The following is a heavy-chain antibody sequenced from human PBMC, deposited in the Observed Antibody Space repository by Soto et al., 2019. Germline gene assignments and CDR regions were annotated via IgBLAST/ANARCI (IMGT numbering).Heavy chain of an antibody. Sequence: ASVKVSCKASGYTFTSYGISWVRQAPGQGLEWMGWISAYNGNTNYAQKLQGRVTMTTDTSTSTTYMELRSLRSDDTAVYYCARDQAYGDPRWFIPFDYWGQGTLVTVSS. V-gene: IGHV1-18*01. CDR1: GYTFTSYG. CDR3: ARDQAYGDPRWFIPFDY. D-gene: IGHD4-17*01. J-gene: IGHJ4*02. CDR2: ISAYNGNT.